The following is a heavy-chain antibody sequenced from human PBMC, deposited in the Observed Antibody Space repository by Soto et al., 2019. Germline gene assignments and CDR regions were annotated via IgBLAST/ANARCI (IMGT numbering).Heavy chain of an antibody. CDR1: GYSFNSYW. D-gene: IGHD6-13*01. Sequence: GESLKISCKGSGYSFNSYWIGWVRQMPGKGLEWMGIIYPDDSYTRYSPSLQGQVTISADKFISTAYLQWSSLKASDIAMFYCARPRSSSRNYYGMDVWGQGTTVTVSS. CDR2: IYPDDSYT. J-gene: IGHJ6*02. CDR3: ARPRSSSRNYYGMDV. V-gene: IGHV5-51*01.